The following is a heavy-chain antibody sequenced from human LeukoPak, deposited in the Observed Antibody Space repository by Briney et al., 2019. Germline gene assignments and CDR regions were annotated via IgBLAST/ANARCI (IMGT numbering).Heavy chain of an antibody. J-gene: IGHJ4*02. Sequence: SETLSLTCAVYGGSFSGYYWSWIRQPPGKGLEWVGEINHSGSTNYNPSLKSRVTISVDTSKNQFSLKLSSVTAADTAVYYCARGAEDHYDFWRKIDYWGQGTLVIVSS. CDR3: ARGAEDHYDFWRKIDY. CDR2: INHSGST. V-gene: IGHV4-34*01. CDR1: GGSFSGYY. D-gene: IGHD3-3*01.